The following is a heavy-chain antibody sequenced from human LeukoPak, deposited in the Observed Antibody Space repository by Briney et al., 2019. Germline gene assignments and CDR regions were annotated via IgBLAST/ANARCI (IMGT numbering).Heavy chain of an antibody. CDR3: AKDYITIFGVVGDAFDI. V-gene: IGHV3-23*01. J-gene: IGHJ3*02. CDR2: ISGSGGST. Sequence: PGGSLRLSCAASGFTFSSYAMSWVRQAPGKGLEWVSAISGSGGSTYYADSVKGRFTISRDNSKNTLYLQMNSLRAEDTAVYYCAKDYITIFGVVGDAFDIWGQGTMATVSS. CDR1: GFTFSSYA. D-gene: IGHD3-3*01.